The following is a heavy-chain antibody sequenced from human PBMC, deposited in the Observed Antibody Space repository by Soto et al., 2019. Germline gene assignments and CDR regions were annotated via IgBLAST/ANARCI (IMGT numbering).Heavy chain of an antibody. J-gene: IGHJ4*02. CDR3: AIDLWWYTH. CDR1: GFTFSDHA. CDR2: ISGGGSGA. D-gene: IGHD2-15*01. V-gene: IGHV3-23*01. Sequence: EVQLLESGGGLVQPGGSLRLSCTASGFTFSDHAMTWVRQAPGKGLEWLSGISGGGSGAYYADSVKGRFTVSRANSNNTLFLQMDSLSVEDTAVYYCAIDLWWYTHWGQGTLVTVPS.